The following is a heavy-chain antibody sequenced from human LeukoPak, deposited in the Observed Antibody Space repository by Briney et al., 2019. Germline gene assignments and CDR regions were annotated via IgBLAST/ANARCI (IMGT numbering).Heavy chain of an antibody. CDR3: ARHCCSGPAKRVFDI. J-gene: IGHJ3*02. Sequence: PSETLSLTCTVSGGSLISSDYYWGWARQPPGKGLEWIGTISYSGNTDYNPSLRSRVTISVDTSNNQFSLRLGSVTAADTAVYHCARHCCSGPAKRVFDIWGQGTMVTVSS. D-gene: IGHD2-15*01. CDR2: ISYSGNT. V-gene: IGHV4-39*01. CDR1: GGSLISSDYY.